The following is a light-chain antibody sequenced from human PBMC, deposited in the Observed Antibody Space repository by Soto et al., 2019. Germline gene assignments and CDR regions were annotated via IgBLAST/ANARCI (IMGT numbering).Light chain of an antibody. Sequence: QSVLTQPPSASGSPGQSVTISCTATSSDIGGYNYVSWYQQHLGKAPKLMIYAVTKQPSGVPDRFSGSKSSNTASLTVSGLQAQDESDSYCRSHAGSNNLGVFVGGTKVTVL. CDR1: SSDIGGYNY. CDR3: RSHAGSNNLGV. V-gene: IGLV2-8*01. CDR2: AVT. J-gene: IGLJ2*01.